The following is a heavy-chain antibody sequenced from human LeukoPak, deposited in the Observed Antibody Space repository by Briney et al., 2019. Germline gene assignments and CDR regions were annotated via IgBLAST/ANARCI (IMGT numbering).Heavy chain of an antibody. Sequence: PGGSLRLSCAASGFTFSSHALGWARQAPGKGLEWMAVISYDETNKYYADSVKGRFTISRDISKNTLHLQMNSLRAEDTAIYYCARGHHYYYDSSGYYFEDYWGQGTLVTVSS. CDR3: ARGHHYYYDSSGYYFEDY. J-gene: IGHJ4*02. CDR2: ISYDETNK. D-gene: IGHD3-22*01. CDR1: GFTFSSHA. V-gene: IGHV3-30-3*01.